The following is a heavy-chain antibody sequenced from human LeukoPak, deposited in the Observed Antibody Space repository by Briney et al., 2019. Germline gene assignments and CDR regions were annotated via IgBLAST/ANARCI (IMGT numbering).Heavy chain of an antibody. CDR2: VIASGTYT. V-gene: IGHV3-23*01. J-gene: IGHJ4*02. CDR1: GFNFNVFD. Sequence: GGSLRLSCAASGFNFNVFDMTWVRQAPGKGLEWLSTVIASGTYTYYAHSVKGRFTISRDNSKNTLHLQMDSLRVEDTAVYFCARNTTDRPYDFWGQGTLVTVSS. CDR3: ARNTTDRPYDF. D-gene: IGHD1/OR15-1a*01.